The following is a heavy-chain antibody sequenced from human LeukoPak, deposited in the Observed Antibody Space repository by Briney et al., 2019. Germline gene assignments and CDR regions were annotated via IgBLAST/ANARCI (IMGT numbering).Heavy chain of an antibody. Sequence: SETLSLACTVSGGSISSYYWSWIRQPAGKGLELIGRIYTSGTTNYNPSLKSRVTMSVDTSKNQFSLKLSSVTAADTAVYYCARAPTGTGGWNWFDPWGQGTLVTVSS. D-gene: IGHD1-1*01. CDR3: ARAPTGTGGWNWFDP. J-gene: IGHJ5*02. V-gene: IGHV4-4*07. CDR2: IYTSGTT. CDR1: GGSISSYY.